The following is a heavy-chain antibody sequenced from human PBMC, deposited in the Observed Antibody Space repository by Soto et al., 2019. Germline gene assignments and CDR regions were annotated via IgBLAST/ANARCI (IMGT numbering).Heavy chain of an antibody. CDR3: ARTRYFDY. V-gene: IGHV4-59*08. CDR1: GCSISGYY. J-gene: IGHJ4*02. Sequence: PSETLSLTCTVSGCSISGYYWSWLRQPPGKGLEWIGYIYNIGSTNYNPSLRSRVTMSIDTSQEQFSLKLSSVTATDTAVYYCARTRYFDYWGQGTLVTVSS. CDR2: IYNIGST.